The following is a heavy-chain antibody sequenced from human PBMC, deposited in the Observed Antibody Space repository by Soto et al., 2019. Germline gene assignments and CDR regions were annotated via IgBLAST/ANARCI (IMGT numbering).Heavy chain of an antibody. V-gene: IGHV3-30-3*01. CDR1: GFTFNKYW. CDR2: ISYDGSNK. J-gene: IGHJ4*02. Sequence: PGGSLRLSCAGSGFTFNKYWMSWVRQAPGKGLEWVAVISYDGSNKYYADSVKGRFTISRDNSKNTLYLQMNSLRAEDTAVYYCARAPMIVVAPPDYWGQGTLVTVSS. D-gene: IGHD3-22*01. CDR3: ARAPMIVVAPPDY.